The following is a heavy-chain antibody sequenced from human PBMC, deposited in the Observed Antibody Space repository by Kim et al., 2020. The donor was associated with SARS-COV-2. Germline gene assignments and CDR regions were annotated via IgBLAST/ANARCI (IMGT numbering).Heavy chain of an antibody. CDR3: ARGLPTFRY. V-gene: IGHV4-34*01. Sequence: SETLSLTCAVYGGSFSGYYWSWIRQPPGKGLEWIGEINHSGSTNYNPSLKSRVTISVDTSKNQFSLKLSSVTAADTAVYYCARGLPTFRYWGQGTLVTVSS. CDR2: INHSGST. CDR1: GGSFSGYY. J-gene: IGHJ4*02.